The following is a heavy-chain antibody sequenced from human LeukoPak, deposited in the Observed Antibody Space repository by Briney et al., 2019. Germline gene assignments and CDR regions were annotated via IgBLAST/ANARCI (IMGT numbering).Heavy chain of an antibody. J-gene: IGHJ3*02. D-gene: IGHD1-26*01. V-gene: IGHV3-23*01. Sequence: PGRSLRLSCAASGFTFSSYAMSWVRQAPGKGLEWVSAISGSGGSTYYADSVKGRFTISRDNSKNTLYLQMNSLRAEDTAVYYCAKDRGGSYVHDAFDIWGQGTMVTVSS. CDR1: GFTFSSYA. CDR2: ISGSGGST. CDR3: AKDRGGSYVHDAFDI.